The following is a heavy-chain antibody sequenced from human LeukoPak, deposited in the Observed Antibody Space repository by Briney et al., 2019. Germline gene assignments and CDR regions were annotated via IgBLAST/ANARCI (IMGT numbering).Heavy chain of an antibody. Sequence: PGGSLRLSCVASGFTFSNYAMMWVRQALGKGPEWVSAIRGSGVGPQYADSVKGRFTISRDSSKNTLYLQMNSLRAEDTAVYFCGRDPNGDYVGAFDMWGQGTVVTVSS. CDR3: GRDPNGDYVGAFDM. D-gene: IGHD4-17*01. CDR1: GFTFSNYA. V-gene: IGHV3-23*01. CDR2: IRGSGVGP. J-gene: IGHJ3*02.